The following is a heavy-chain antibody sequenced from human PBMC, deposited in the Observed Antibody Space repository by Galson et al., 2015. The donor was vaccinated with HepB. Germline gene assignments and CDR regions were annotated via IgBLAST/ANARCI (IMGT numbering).Heavy chain of an antibody. V-gene: IGHV1-69*13. CDR3: ARHQPPKSSSWYGGFDY. D-gene: IGHD6-13*01. Sequence: PVKVSCKASGGTFSSYAISWVRQAPGQGLEWMGGIIPIFGTANYAQKFQGRVTITADESTSTAYMELRSRRSEDTAVYYCARHQPPKSSSWYGGFDYWGQGTLVTVSS. CDR2: IIPIFGTA. J-gene: IGHJ4*02. CDR1: GGTFSSYA.